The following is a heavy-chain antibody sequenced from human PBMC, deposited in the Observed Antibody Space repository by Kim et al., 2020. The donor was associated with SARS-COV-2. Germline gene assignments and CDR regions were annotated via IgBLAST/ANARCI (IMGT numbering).Heavy chain of an antibody. Sequence: SLKSRVTISEDTSKNQVSLKPSSVTAADTAVYYCARTRITMIVVVTHFDYWGQGTLVTVSS. V-gene: IGHV4-31*02. J-gene: IGHJ4*02. D-gene: IGHD3-22*01. CDR3: ARTRITMIVVVTHFDY.